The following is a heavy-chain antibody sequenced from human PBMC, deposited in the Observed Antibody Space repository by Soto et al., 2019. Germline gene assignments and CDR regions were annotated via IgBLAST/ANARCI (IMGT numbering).Heavy chain of an antibody. CDR3: GGVERGTVTTFVEAFDI. CDR2: MSHSGGT. J-gene: IGHJ3*02. V-gene: IGHV4-34*01. CDR1: GGFVSSGSYY. D-gene: IGHD1-1*01. Sequence: QVQLQQWGAGLLKPSETLSLTCAVYGGFVSSGSYYWSWIRQPPGKGLEWIGEMSHSGGTHFNPSLRSGVTISVATSKNQFSRRMGSVTAAETVLYYCGGVERGTVTTFVEAFDIWGQGQWSPSLQ.